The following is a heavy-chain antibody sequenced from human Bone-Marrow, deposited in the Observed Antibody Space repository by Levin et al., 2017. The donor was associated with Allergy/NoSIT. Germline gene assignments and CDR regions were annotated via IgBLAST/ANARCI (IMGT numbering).Heavy chain of an antibody. V-gene: IGHV3-48*03. CDR1: GFTFSSYE. J-gene: IGHJ6*02. D-gene: IGHD6-19*01. CDR2: ISSSGSTI. CDR3: ARAGSSGPPPYVGYYYGMDV. Sequence: GGSLRLSCAASGFTFSSYEMNWVRQAPGKGLEWVSYISSSGSTIYYADSVKGRFTISRDNAKNSLYLQMNSLRAEDTAVYYCARAGSSGPPPYVGYYYGMDVWGQGTTVTVSS.